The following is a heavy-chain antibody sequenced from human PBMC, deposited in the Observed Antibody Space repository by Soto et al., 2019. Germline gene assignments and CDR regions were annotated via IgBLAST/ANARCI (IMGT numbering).Heavy chain of an antibody. Sequence: SETLSLTCAVSSASISSEQRWSWVRQPPGKGLEWIGEIHHSGNTNSNPSLKSRVTMSVDKSKNQFSLNLNSLTAADTAVYYCARSFGWYAIDQWSQGTLVT. V-gene: IGHV4-4*02. CDR2: IHHSGNT. J-gene: IGHJ4*02. D-gene: IGHD6-19*01. CDR3: ARSFGWYAIDQ. CDR1: SASISSEQR.